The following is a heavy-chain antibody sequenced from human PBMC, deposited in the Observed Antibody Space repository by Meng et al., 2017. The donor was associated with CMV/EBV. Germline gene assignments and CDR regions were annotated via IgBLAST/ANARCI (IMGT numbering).Heavy chain of an antibody. Sequence: SETLSLTCTDSGGSISSYYWSWIRQPPGKGLEWIGYIYYSGSTNYNPSLKSRVTISVDTSKNQFSLKLSSVTAADTAVYYCARSLVVVPAVQTYYYYYGMDVWGQGTTVTVSS. CDR3: ARSLVVVPAVQTYYYYYGMDV. CDR2: IYYSGST. J-gene: IGHJ6*02. V-gene: IGHV4-59*01. D-gene: IGHD2-2*01. CDR1: GGSISSYY.